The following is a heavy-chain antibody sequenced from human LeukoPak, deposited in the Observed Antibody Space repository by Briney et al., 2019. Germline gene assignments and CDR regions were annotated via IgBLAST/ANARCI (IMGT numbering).Heavy chain of an antibody. CDR3: ARRRLPRLPKNAFDI. D-gene: IGHD6-25*01. CDR2: IYPGDSDT. Sequence: GESLKISCKGSGYSITSYWIGWVRQMPGKGLEWMGIIYPGDSDTRYSPSFQGQVTISADKSISTAYLQWSSLKASDTAMYYCARRRLPRLPKNAFDIWGQGTMVTVSS. CDR1: GYSITSYW. J-gene: IGHJ3*02. V-gene: IGHV5-51*01.